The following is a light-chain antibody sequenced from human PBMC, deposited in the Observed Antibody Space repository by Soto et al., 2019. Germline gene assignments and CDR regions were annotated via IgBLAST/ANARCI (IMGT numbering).Light chain of an antibody. CDR1: QSVGSN. V-gene: IGKV3D-15*01. Sequence: EIVMTQSPATLSVSPGERATLSCRASQSVGSNLAWYQQKPGQAPRLLIYGASTRTTATPARFSGSGSGTESTLTISSLQSEDFAVYYCQHYNTWAPYALVQGTKLEIK. J-gene: IGKJ2*01. CDR2: GAS. CDR3: QHYNTWAPYA.